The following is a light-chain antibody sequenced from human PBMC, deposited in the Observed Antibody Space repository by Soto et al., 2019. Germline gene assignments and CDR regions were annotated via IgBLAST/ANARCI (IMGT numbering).Light chain of an antibody. Sequence: DMQMTQSPSTLSASVGDRVTITCRASQSLSRWLAWYQQKPGTAPKLLIFDASILQSGVPSRFRGSGSGTEFTLTISSLQPDDFATYYCQQYNGYLWTFGQGTKVEI. J-gene: IGKJ1*01. CDR1: QSLSRW. V-gene: IGKV1-5*01. CDR3: QQYNGYLWT. CDR2: DAS.